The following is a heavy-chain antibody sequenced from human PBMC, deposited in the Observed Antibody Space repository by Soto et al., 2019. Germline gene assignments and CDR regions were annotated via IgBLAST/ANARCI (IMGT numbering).Heavy chain of an antibody. V-gene: IGHV1-46*01. J-gene: IGHJ5*02. CDR3: AKDGGKDGYFGNWFDP. CDR1: GYTFTSHY. CDR2: IHPNGSPT. Sequence: ASVKVSCKAFGYTFTSHYVHWVRQAPGQGLEWMGVIHPNGSPTVYAQNFQGRLIMTTDTSTTTAYMELSSLRSDDTAVYYCAKDGGKDGYFGNWFDPWGQGTLVTVSS. D-gene: IGHD5-12*01.